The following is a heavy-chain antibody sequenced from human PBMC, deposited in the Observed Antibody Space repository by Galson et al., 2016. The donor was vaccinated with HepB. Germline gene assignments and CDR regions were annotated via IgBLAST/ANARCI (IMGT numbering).Heavy chain of an antibody. CDR3: ARGHSANSFILDY. V-gene: IGHV3-74*01. Sequence: SLRLSCAASGFTSSSYWMHWFRQAPGKEMVWVSRINGDGSSTTYADSVKGRFTISRDNAKNTLYRQMSSLRAEDTAVYYCARGHSANSFILDYWGQGTLVTVSS. CDR1: GFTSSSYW. D-gene: IGHD4/OR15-4a*01. J-gene: IGHJ4*02. CDR2: INGDGSST.